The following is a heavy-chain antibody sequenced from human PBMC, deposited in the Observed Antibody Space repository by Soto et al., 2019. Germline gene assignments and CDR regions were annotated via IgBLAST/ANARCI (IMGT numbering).Heavy chain of an antibody. CDR3: ARVGDAVANGGAFDL. V-gene: IGHV3-53*01. CDR2: IYSGGST. J-gene: IGHJ3*01. D-gene: IGHD2-8*01. CDR1: GFTVSSYY. Sequence: EVQLVESGGGLIQPGGSLRLSCAASGFTVSSYYMSWVRQAPGKGLEWVSFIYSGGSTYYADSVKDRFTISRDNAKNTLYLQMNSLRAEDTAVYYCARVGDAVANGGAFDLWGQGTMVTVSS.